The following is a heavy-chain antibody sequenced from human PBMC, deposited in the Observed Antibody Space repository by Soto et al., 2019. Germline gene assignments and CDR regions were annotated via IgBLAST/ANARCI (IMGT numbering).Heavy chain of an antibody. CDR1: GFTFSNAW. CDR2: IKSKTDGGTT. J-gene: IGHJ3*02. CDR3: TTGWVGATAFDI. D-gene: IGHD1-26*01. Sequence: GGSLRLSCAASGFTFSNAWMSWVRQAPGKGLEWVGRIKSKTDGGTTDYAAPVKGRFTISRDDSKNTLYLQMNSLKTEDTAVYYCTTGWVGATAFDIWGQGTMVTVSS. V-gene: IGHV3-15*01.